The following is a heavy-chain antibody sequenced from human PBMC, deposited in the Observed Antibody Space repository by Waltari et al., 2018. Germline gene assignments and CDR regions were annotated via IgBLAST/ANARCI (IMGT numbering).Heavy chain of an antibody. CDR3: ASCGYTGDYVYHY. V-gene: IGHV3-21*01. J-gene: IGHJ4*02. CDR1: GFTFISYS. Sequence: EVQLVESGGGLVKPGGSLRLSRAASGFTFISYSMNWLRRAPGKVLEWVSSISSNMSYIYYADSVKGRCTISRDKAKNSMDLKMNSLRAEDTAVYYCASCGYTGDYVYHYWGQGTLVTVSS. CDR2: ISSNMSYI. D-gene: IGHD4-17*01.